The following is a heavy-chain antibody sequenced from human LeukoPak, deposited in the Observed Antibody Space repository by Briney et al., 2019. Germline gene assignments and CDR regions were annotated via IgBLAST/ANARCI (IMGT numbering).Heavy chain of an antibody. CDR1: GFTFSSNY. V-gene: IGHV3-53*01. Sequence: GGSLRLSCAASGFTFSSNYMSWVRQAPGKGLEWVSVIYSGGSTYYADSVKGRFTISRDNSKNTLYLQMNSLRAEDTAVYYCARVSRGFWAFDIWGQGTMVTVSS. D-gene: IGHD3-3*01. J-gene: IGHJ3*02. CDR2: IYSGGST. CDR3: ARVSRGFWAFDI.